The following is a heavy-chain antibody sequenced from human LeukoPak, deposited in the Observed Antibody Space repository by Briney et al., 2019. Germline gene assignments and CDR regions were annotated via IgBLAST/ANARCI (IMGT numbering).Heavy chain of an antibody. CDR2: LYYCGST. CDR3: AGGSRVTLHNY. D-gene: IGHD2-2*01. Sequence: SETLSLTCTVSGGSLSSYYWSWIRHPPGEGLEWIGFLYYCGSTKHNPSLESRVTISMDASEQHFSLKLNSVTAADTAVYFCAGGSRVTLHNYWGQGTLVTVSS. CDR1: GGSLSSYY. V-gene: IGHV4-59*01. J-gene: IGHJ4*02.